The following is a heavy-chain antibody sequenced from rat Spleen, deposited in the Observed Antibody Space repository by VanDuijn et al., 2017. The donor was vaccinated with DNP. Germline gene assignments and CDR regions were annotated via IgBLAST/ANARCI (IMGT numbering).Heavy chain of an antibody. V-gene: IGHV2S12*01. J-gene: IGHJ3*01. Sequence: QVQLKESGPGLVQPSQTLSLTCTVSGFSLTNYAVGWVRQPPGKGLEWIAAISNGGSTYYNSALKSRLSISRDTSKNQVFLKMNSLQTEDTAFYCCTREGTALFAYWGQGTLVTVSS. CDR3: TREGTALFAY. CDR1: GFSLTNYA. D-gene: IGHD1-11*01. CDR2: ISNGGST.